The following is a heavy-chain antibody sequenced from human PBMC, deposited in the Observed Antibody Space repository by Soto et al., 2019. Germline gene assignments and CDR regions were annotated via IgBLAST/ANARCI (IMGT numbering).Heavy chain of an antibody. J-gene: IGHJ6*03. CDR1: GGSISNFY. V-gene: IGHV4-59*08. Sequence: SEPLSLPCTVSGGSISNFYWSWIRQPPGKGLEWIGYVYYTGSTSYNPSLKRRVTFSADSSRGQFSLRLNSVTAADTAVYYCARTVLGPDLLAESFVDYYYYMDVWGQGTTVTVSS. CDR2: VYYTGST. CDR3: ARTVLGPDLLAESFVDYYYYMDV. D-gene: IGHD3-9*01.